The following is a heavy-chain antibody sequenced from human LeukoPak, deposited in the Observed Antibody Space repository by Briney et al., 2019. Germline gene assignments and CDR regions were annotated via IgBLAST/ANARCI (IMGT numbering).Heavy chain of an antibody. CDR3: ARGIEARKEQWLVFGY. V-gene: IGHV4-59*01. CDR2: IYSSGIT. CDR1: GGSISSYY. D-gene: IGHD6-19*01. Sequence: SETLSLTCTVSGGSISSYYWSWIRQPPGKGLEWIGYIYSSGITNYSPSLKSRVTISVDTSKNQFSLKLSSVTAADTAVYYCARGIEARKEQWLVFGYWGQGTLVTVSS. J-gene: IGHJ4*02.